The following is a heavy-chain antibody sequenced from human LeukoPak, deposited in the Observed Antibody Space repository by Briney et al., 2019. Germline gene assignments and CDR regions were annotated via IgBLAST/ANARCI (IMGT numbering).Heavy chain of an antibody. CDR3: AKVGPEWEPTSGFGFFDS. CDR1: GFTFSSYA. V-gene: IGHV3-23*01. D-gene: IGHD1-26*01. CDR2: ITGSGGST. J-gene: IGHJ4*02. Sequence: GGSLRLSCAASGFTFSSYAMSWVRQAPGKGLEWVSAITGSGGSTYYGDSVKGRFTISRDNSKNTPYLQMNSLRAEDTAVYYCAKVGPEWEPTSGFGFFDSWGQGALVTVSS.